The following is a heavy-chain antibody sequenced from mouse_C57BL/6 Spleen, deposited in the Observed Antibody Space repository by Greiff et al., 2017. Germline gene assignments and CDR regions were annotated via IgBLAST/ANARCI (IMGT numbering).Heavy chain of an antibody. Sequence: VQLKESGPGLVKPSQSLSLTCSVTGYSITSGYYWNWIRQFPGNKLEWMGYISYDGSNNYNPSLKNRISITRDTSKNQFFLKLNSVTTEDTATYYCAREARDDAMDYWGQGTSVTVSS. CDR1: GYSITSGYY. J-gene: IGHJ4*01. CDR2: ISYDGSN. V-gene: IGHV3-6*01. D-gene: IGHD3-3*01. CDR3: AREARDDAMDY.